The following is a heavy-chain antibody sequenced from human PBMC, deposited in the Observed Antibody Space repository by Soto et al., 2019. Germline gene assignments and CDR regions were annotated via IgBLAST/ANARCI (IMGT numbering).Heavy chain of an antibody. CDR2: VSSTGST. CDR3: ARFSPPRKSYDSNPGWFDP. J-gene: IGHJ5*02. Sequence: SETLSLTCTVSGGSLNSYYWTWLRQSPGKGPEWIGYVSSTGSTNYNPSLKSRLTMSLDTSTNEVSLSLTSVTAADAAVYFCARFSPPRKSYDSNPGWFDPWGQGIMVTVSS. V-gene: IGHV4-59*01. D-gene: IGHD3-22*01. CDR1: GGSLNSYY.